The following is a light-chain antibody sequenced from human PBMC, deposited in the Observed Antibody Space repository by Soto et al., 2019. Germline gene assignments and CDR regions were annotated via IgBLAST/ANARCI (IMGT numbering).Light chain of an antibody. Sequence: QSALTPPASVSGSPGQSITISCTGTSSDVGSYNYVSWYQQYPGKAPKLMIYGVTNRPSGVSNRFSGSKTGNTASLTISGLQAEDEADYYCFSHRGGDSHVFGTGTKVTVL. CDR3: FSHRGGDSHV. CDR2: GVT. CDR1: SSDVGSYNY. V-gene: IGLV2-14*01. J-gene: IGLJ1*01.